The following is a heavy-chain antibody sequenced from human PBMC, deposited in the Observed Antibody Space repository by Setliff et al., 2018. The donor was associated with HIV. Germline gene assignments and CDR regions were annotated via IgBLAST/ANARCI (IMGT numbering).Heavy chain of an antibody. CDR1: GFTFTAYY. CDR2: INPNSGGT. J-gene: IGHJ4*02. CDR3: ARGAIRDSGSHITTR. Sequence: ASVKVSCKTSGFTFTAYYMHWVRQAPGQGLEWMGWINPNSGGTKFAQKSQGRVTMTRDTSISTAYIELSRLRSDDTAVYYCARGAIRDSGSHITTRWGQGTLVTVSS. V-gene: IGHV1-2*02. D-gene: IGHD3-10*01.